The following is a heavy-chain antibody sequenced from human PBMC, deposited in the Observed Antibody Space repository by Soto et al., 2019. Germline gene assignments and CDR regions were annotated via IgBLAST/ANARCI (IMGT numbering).Heavy chain of an antibody. V-gene: IGHV1-8*01. CDR3: ARGGGGLVLMVYPKQGNWFDP. J-gene: IGHJ5*02. Sequence: QVQLVQSGAEVKKPGASVKVSCQASGYTFTRYDINWVRQATGQGLEWMGWMNPDSGKTGYAQKFQGRVTTTRNTCMSTAYRELTSLRCEDTAVYYCARGGGGLVLMVYPKQGNWFDPWGQGTLVTVSS. CDR2: MNPDSGKT. D-gene: IGHD2-8*01. CDR1: GYTFTRYD.